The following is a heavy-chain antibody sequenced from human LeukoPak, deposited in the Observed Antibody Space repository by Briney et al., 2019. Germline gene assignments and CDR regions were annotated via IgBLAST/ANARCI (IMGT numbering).Heavy chain of an antibody. D-gene: IGHD3-10*01. CDR2: IWYDGSNK. Sequence: PGGSLRLSCAASGFTFSSYGMHWVRQAPGKGLEWVVVIWYDGSNKYYADSVKGRFTISRDNSKNTLYLQMNSLRAEDTAVYYCAKDLLWFGEPYYMDVWGKGTTVTVSS. CDR1: GFTFSSYG. V-gene: IGHV3-33*06. CDR3: AKDLLWFGEPYYMDV. J-gene: IGHJ6*03.